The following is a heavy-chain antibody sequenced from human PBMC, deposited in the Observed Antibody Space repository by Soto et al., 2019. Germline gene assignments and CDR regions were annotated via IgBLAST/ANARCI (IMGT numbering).Heavy chain of an antibody. Sequence: DSVKPSCTASGYSFTDYHIHWVRQAPGQGLEWLGRINPKSGGTSTAQKFQGWVTMTTDTSVSTASMELTRLTSDDTAIYYCARGDSTDCSSCLFSFFYNRYMDSWCQGIMVTV. CDR2: INPKSGGT. D-gene: IGHD1-1*01. J-gene: IGHJ6*02. CDR1: GYSFTDYH. V-gene: IGHV1-2*04. CDR3: ARGDSTDCSSCLFSFFYNRYMDS.